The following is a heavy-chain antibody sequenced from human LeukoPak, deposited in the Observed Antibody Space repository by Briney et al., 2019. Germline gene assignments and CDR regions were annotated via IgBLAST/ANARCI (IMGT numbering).Heavy chain of an antibody. V-gene: IGHV1-8*02. J-gene: IGHJ4*02. CDR3: ARVRGYSGCDYSDY. CDR1: GYTFTGYY. CDR2: MNPNSGNT. D-gene: IGHD5-12*01. Sequence: GASVKVSCKASGYTFTGYYMHWVRQAPGQGLEWMGWMNPNSGNTGYAQKFQGRVTMTRNTSISTAYMELSSLRSEDTAVYYCARVRGYSGCDYSDYWGQGTLVTVSS.